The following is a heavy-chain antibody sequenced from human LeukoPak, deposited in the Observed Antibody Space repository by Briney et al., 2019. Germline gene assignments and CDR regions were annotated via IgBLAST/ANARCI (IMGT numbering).Heavy chain of an antibody. D-gene: IGHD3-16*02. CDR1: GFTFSSYG. V-gene: IGHV3-33*06. Sequence: GGSLRLSCAASGFTFSSYGMHWVRQAPGKGLEWVAVIWYDGSNKYYADSVKGRFSISRDNSKNMLYLQLDSLRAEDTAVYYCAKNHERGRYDSFDMWTQGSWVTVSS. CDR2: IWYDGSNK. CDR3: AKNHERGRYDSFDM. J-gene: IGHJ3*02.